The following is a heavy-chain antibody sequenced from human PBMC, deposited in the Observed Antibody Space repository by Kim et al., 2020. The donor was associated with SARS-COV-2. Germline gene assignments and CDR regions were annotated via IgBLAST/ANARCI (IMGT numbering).Heavy chain of an antibody. V-gene: IGHV1-3*01. CDR1: GYIFTDFA. J-gene: IGHJ4*02. D-gene: IGHD2-8*02. CDR2: INAGTGNT. Sequence: ASVKVSCKASGYIFTDFAIQWVRQAPGKGLEWMGWINAGTGNTKFSQHFQGRVTFTRETSANTASMELSSLRFEDTAVYYCARDLFHTGFDYWGQGTLV. CDR3: ARDLFHTGFDY.